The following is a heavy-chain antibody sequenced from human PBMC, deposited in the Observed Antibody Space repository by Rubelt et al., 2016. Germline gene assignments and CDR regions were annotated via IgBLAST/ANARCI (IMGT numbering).Heavy chain of an antibody. CDR2: IYHSGSA. D-gene: IGHD6-6*01. J-gene: IGHJ4*02. Sequence: QVQLQESGPGLVKPSETLSLTCTVSSFSITSGYYWGWIRQFPGRGLEWIANIYHSGSAYYNPSLKSRGTISLDTSKNEFSLSLTSVTATDTAVYYCARHGTSSEGPIGFWGQGTLVTVSS. CDR1: SFSITSGYY. V-gene: IGHV4-38-2*02. CDR3: ARHGTSSEGPIGF.